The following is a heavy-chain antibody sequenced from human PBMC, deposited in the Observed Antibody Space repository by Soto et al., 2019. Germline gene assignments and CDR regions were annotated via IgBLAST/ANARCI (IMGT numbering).Heavy chain of an antibody. CDR2: ISGSDDST. V-gene: IGHV3-23*01. Sequence: EVQLLESGGGLVQPGESLRLSCAASGFTFSSYAMSWVRQAPGKGLEWVSVISGSDDSTYYADSVKGRFTISRDNSKNTLYLQMNSLSAEDTAVYYCAKRSSSSTFDSWGRGTLVTVSS. CDR1: GFTFSSYA. D-gene: IGHD6-6*01. J-gene: IGHJ4*02. CDR3: AKRSSSSTFDS.